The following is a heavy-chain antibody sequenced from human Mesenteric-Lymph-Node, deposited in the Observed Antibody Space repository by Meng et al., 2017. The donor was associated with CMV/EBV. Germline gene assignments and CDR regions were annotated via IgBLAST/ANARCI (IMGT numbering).Heavy chain of an antibody. J-gene: IGHJ2*01. CDR2: IYYSGST. CDR1: GFTFSSYW. CDR3: ARGRGYFDL. V-gene: IGHV4-59*01. Sequence: ESLKISCAASGFTFSSYWMSWIRQPPGKGLEWIGYIYYSGSTNYNPSLKSRVTISVDTSKNQFSLKLNSVTAADTAVYYCARGRGYFDLWGRGTLVTVSS.